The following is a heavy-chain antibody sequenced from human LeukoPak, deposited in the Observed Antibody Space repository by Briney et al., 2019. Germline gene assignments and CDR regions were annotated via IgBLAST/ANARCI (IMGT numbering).Heavy chain of an antibody. V-gene: IGHV3-48*01. D-gene: IGHD3-3*01. CDR2: ISASRDIT. CDR3: VRGSLASGVVVYYYYYLDV. Sequence: GGSLRLSCAASGFNYSSYTMNWVRQAPGMGLEWPSYISASRDITYYADSVKGRFTISRDNAKNSLYLQMNSLRAEDTAVYYCVRGSLASGVVVYYYYYLDVWGKGTTVTVSS. J-gene: IGHJ6*03. CDR1: GFNYSSYT.